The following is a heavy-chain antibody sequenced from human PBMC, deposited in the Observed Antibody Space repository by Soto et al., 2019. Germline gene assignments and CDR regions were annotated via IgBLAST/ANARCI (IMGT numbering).Heavy chain of an antibody. CDR1: GVSISNPNW. CDR3: ARGRFYALDI. D-gene: IGHD3-3*01. Sequence: QVQLQESGPGVVKPSGTLSLTCAVSGVSISNPNWWAWVRQAPGKGLEWIGEIDHSGSTNYNPSLNSRVNISLDRSKNQFSLKLSSVAAADTAVYYCARGRFYALDIWGQGTMVTVSS. V-gene: IGHV4-4*02. CDR2: IDHSGST. J-gene: IGHJ3*02.